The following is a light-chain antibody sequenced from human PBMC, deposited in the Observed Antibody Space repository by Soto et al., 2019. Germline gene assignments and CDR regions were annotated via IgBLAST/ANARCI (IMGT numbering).Light chain of an antibody. CDR1: TGAVTSDYY. Sequence: QAVVTQEPSLTVSPGGTVTLPCASNTGAVTSDYYPNWFQQKPGQAPRALIFSTNNRHAWTPARFSGSLLGGKAALTVSGVQPEDEAIYYCLLYFGTAQVFFGGGTKRTVL. V-gene: IGLV7-43*01. CDR2: STN. J-gene: IGLJ2*01. CDR3: LLYFGTAQVF.